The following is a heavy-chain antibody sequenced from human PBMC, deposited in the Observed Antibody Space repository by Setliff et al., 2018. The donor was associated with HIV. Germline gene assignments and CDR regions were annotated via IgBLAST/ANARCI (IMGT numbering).Heavy chain of an antibody. Sequence: GGSLRLSCAASGFTFDDYGMSWVRQAPGKGLEWVSAISGSGGSTYYADSVKGRFTISRDNSKNTLYLQMNSLRAEDTAVYYCAKTLPTLYPPHDYYFAMDVWGQGTTVTVSS. D-gene: IGHD2-15*01. V-gene: IGHV3-23*01. J-gene: IGHJ6*02. CDR3: AKTLPTLYPPHDYYFAMDV. CDR2: ISGSGGST. CDR1: GFTFDDYG.